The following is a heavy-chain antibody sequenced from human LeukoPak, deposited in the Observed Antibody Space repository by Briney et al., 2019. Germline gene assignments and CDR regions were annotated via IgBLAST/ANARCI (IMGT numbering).Heavy chain of an antibody. Sequence: ASVKVSCKASGYTFISYGISWVRQAPGQGLEWMGWISAYNGNTNYAQKLQGRVTMTTDTSTSTAYMELRSLRSDDTAVYYCARDGDSSGYYNWFDPWGQGTLVTVSS. CDR3: ARDGDSSGYYNWFDP. CDR2: ISAYNGNT. V-gene: IGHV1-18*01. J-gene: IGHJ5*02. D-gene: IGHD3-22*01. CDR1: GYTFISYG.